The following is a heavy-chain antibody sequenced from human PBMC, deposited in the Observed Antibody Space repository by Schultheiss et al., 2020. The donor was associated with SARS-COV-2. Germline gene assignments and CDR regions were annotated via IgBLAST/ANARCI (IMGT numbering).Heavy chain of an antibody. CDR3: ARAAYSSGWYGLDY. Sequence: GGSLRLSCAASGFTFSSYWMSWVRQAPGKGLEWVSGINWNGGSTGYADSVKGRFTISRDNSKNTLYLQMNSLRAEDTAVYYCARAAYSSGWYGLDYWGQGTLVTVSS. CDR1: GFTFSSYW. J-gene: IGHJ4*02. D-gene: IGHD6-19*01. CDR2: INWNGGST. V-gene: IGHV3-20*04.